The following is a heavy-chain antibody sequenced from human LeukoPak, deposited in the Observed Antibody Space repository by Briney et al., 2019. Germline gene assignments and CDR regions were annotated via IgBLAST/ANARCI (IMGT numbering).Heavy chain of an antibody. J-gene: IGHJ3*02. D-gene: IGHD4-17*01. CDR3: ASYGDYVPAFDI. CDR2: IYTSRST. CDR1: GGSISSGSYY. V-gene: IGHV4-61*02. Sequence: SQTLSLTCTVSGGSISSGSYYWSWIRQPAGKGLEWIGRIYTSRSTNYNPSLKSRVTISVDTSKNQFSLKLSSVTAADTAVYYCASYGDYVPAFDIWGQGTMVTVSS.